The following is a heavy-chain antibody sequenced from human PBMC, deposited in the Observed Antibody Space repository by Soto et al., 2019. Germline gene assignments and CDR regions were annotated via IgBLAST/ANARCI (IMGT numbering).Heavy chain of an antibody. Sequence: TLSLTCTVSGGSISSYYWSWIRQPPGKGLEWIGTIYYSGSTYYNPSLKSRVTISVDTSKNQFSLKLSSVTAADTAVYYCARDYGACHFDYWGQGTLVTVSS. J-gene: IGHJ4*02. V-gene: IGHV4-59*04. CDR3: ARDYGACHFDY. CDR1: GGSISSYY. CDR2: IYYSGST. D-gene: IGHD3-16*01.